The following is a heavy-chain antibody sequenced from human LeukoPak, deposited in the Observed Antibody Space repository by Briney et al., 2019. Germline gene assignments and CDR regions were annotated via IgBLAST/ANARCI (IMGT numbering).Heavy chain of an antibody. J-gene: IGHJ4*02. D-gene: IGHD4-23*01. Sequence: ASVKVSCKASGYTFPSYGISWVRQAPGQGLEWMGWISAYNGNTKYAQKLQGRVTMTTDTSTSTAYMELRSLRSDDTAVFYCARDPGVSGGPYYFDYWGRGTLVTVSS. V-gene: IGHV1-18*01. CDR2: ISAYNGNT. CDR1: GYTFPSYG. CDR3: ARDPGVSGGPYYFDY.